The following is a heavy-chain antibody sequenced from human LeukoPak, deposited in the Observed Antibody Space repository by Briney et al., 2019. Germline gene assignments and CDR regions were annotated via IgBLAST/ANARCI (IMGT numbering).Heavy chain of an antibody. CDR2: INPSGGST. Sequence: ASVKVSCKASGYTFTSYYMHWVRQAPGQGLEWMGIINPSGGSTSYAQKFQGRVTMTRDTSTSTVSMELSSLRSEDTAVYYCARDQPTRGYSGYNFDYWGQGTLVTVSS. CDR1: GYTFTSYY. V-gene: IGHV1-46*01. D-gene: IGHD5-12*01. CDR3: ARDQPTRGYSGYNFDY. J-gene: IGHJ4*02.